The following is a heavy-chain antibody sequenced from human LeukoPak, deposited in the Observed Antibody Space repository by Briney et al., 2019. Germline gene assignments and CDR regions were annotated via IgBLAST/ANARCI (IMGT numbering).Heavy chain of an antibody. V-gene: IGHV4-4*07. D-gene: IGHD2-2*01. CDR3: ARAVLSIVVVPAPNWFDP. Sequence: SETLSLTCSVSGGSISTYYWSWLRQPAGKGLEWIGRIYSSATTNPNPSLKSRVTLSIDASKNQFSLKLSSVTAADTTVYYCARAVLSIVVVPAPNWFDPWGQGTLVTVSS. J-gene: IGHJ5*02. CDR2: IYSSATT. CDR1: GGSISTYY.